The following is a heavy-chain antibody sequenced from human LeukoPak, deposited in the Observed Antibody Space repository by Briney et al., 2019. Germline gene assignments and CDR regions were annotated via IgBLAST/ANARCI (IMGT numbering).Heavy chain of an antibody. CDR3: ARDRNTMVRGVYYYYYYMDV. Sequence: PGGSLRLSCAASGFTFSDYYMSWIRQAPGKGLEWVSYISSSGSTIYYADSVKGRFTISRDNAKNSLYLQMNSLRAEDTAVYYCARDRNTMVRGVYYYYYYMDVWGKGTTVTISS. CDR2: ISSSGSTI. D-gene: IGHD3-10*01. V-gene: IGHV3-11*04. CDR1: GFTFSDYY. J-gene: IGHJ6*03.